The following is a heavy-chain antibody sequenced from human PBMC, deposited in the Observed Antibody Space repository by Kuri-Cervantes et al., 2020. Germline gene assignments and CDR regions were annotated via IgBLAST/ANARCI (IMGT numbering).Heavy chain of an antibody. CDR1: GFTFSDYY. J-gene: IGHJ3*02. D-gene: IGHD3-9*01. Sequence: GGSLRLSCAASGFTFSDYYMSWIRQAPGKGLEWVSYISSSGSTIYYADSVEGRFTISRDNAKNSLYLQMNSLRDEDTAVYYCARDQDRSYDILTGYYSHTPRGAFDIWGQGTMVTVSS. V-gene: IGHV3-11*04. CDR2: ISSSGSTI. CDR3: ARDQDRSYDILTGYYSHTPRGAFDI.